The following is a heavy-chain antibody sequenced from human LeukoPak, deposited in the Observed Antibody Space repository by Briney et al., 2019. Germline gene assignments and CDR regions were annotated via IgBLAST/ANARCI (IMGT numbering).Heavy chain of an antibody. Sequence: SGGSLRLSCAASGFTFSSYSMNWVRQAPGKGLGWVSSISSSSSYIYYADSVKGRFTISRDNAKNSLYLQMNSLRAEDTAVYYCAGEIGVVAAPGAFDIWGQGTMVTVSS. D-gene: IGHD2-15*01. V-gene: IGHV3-21*01. CDR1: GFTFSSYS. J-gene: IGHJ3*02. CDR3: AGEIGVVAAPGAFDI. CDR2: ISSSSSYI.